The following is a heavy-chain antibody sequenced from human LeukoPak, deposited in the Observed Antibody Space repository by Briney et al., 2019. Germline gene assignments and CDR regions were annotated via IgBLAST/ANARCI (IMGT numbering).Heavy chain of an antibody. CDR3: AKRAVVVPAAIHWFDP. D-gene: IGHD2-2*01. J-gene: IGHJ5*02. CDR2: ISGSGGST. V-gene: IGHV3-23*01. CDR1: GFTFSSYG. Sequence: GGSLTLSCAASGFTFSSYGMSWVRQAPGKGLEWVSAISGSGGSTYYADSVKGRFTISRENSKNTLYLQMNSLRAEDTAVYYCAKRAVVVPAAIHWFDPWGQGTLVTVSS.